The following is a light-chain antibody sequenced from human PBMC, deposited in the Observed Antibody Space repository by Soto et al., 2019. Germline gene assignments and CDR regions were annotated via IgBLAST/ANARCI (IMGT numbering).Light chain of an antibody. CDR3: QQSYSTPPT. CDR2: EAS. J-gene: IGKJ1*01. V-gene: IGKV1-9*01. CDR1: HDISTF. Sequence: DVTLTQSLSLLSAKIGDRVTITCRASHDISTFLAWYQQKPGKAPKLLIYEASTLQSGVPSRFSGSGSGTEFTLTISGLLPEDFATYYCQQSYSTPPTFGQG.